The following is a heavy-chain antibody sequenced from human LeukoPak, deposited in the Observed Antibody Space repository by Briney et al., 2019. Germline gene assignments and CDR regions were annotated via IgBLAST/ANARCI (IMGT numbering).Heavy chain of an antibody. D-gene: IGHD2-21*02. J-gene: IGHJ3*02. CDR1: GGSISSYY. CDR3: ASRGGTYCGGDCHAFDI. CDR2: IYYSGST. Sequence: SETLSLTCTVSGGSISSYYWSWIRQPPGKGLEWIGYIYYSGSTDYNPSLKSRVTISVDTSKNQFSLKLSSVTAADTAVYYCASRGGTYCGGDCHAFDIWGQGTMVTVSS. V-gene: IGHV4-59*01.